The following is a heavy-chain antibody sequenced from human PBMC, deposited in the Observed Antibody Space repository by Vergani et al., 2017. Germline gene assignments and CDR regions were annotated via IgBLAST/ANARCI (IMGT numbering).Heavy chain of an antibody. CDR2: IYPGDSDT. CDR3: ARARDGYNSNWYFDL. J-gene: IGHJ2*01. V-gene: IGHV5-51*03. CDR1: GYSFTSYW. Sequence: EVQLVQSGAEVKKPGESLKISCKGSGYSFTSYWIGWVRQMPGKGLEWMGIIYPGDSDTRYIPSFQGQVTISADKSIYTAYLQWSSLKASDTAMYYCARARDGYNSNWYFDLWGRGTLVTVSS. D-gene: IGHD5-24*01.